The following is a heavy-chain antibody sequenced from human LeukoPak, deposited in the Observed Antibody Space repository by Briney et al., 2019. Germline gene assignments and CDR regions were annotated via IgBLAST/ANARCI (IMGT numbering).Heavy chain of an antibody. V-gene: IGHV4-61*02. CDR2: ISATGNI. D-gene: IGHD6-19*01. Sequence: SETLSLTCTVSGDSITNDNHYWSWIRQPAGKGLEWIGRISATGNINYNPSLKSRVTISADTSKNQFSLRLSSVTAADTAVYYCTRKQWVEYYFDSWGQGTLVTVSS. CDR3: TRKQWVEYYFDS. CDR1: GDSITNDNHY. J-gene: IGHJ4*02.